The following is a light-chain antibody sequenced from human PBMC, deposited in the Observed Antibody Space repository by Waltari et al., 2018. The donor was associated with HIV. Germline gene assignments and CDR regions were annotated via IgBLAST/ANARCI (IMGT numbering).Light chain of an antibody. CDR3: MQAAQFPHT. V-gene: IGKV2-24*01. CDR1: QSLLHRNGNTY. Sequence: DIVLTQTPLSSPVTPGQPASISCRSSQSLLHRNGNTYLSWLQHRPGQPPRLLMYRVSNRFSGVPDRCGGSGAGTDFTLKISRVEDEDVGVYYCMQAAQFPHTFGQGTKLEIK. CDR2: RVS. J-gene: IGKJ2*01.